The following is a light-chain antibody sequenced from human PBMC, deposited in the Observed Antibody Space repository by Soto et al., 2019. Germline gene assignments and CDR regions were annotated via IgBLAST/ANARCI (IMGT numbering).Light chain of an antibody. CDR3: GSYTSNTTLSFV. J-gene: IGLJ1*01. V-gene: IGLV2-14*03. Sequence: QSVLTQPASVSGSPGQLIAISCTGTSSDIGNYNYVSWYQHHPGKAPQLMIYDVTSRPSGVSNRFSGSKSGNTASLTISGLQAEDEADYYCGSYTSNTTLSFVFGTGTKLTVL. CDR1: SSDIGNYNY. CDR2: DVT.